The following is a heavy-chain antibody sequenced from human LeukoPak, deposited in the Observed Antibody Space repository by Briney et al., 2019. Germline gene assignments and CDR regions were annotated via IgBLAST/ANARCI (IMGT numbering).Heavy chain of an antibody. V-gene: IGHV3-21*04. CDR1: GFTFSSYS. Sequence: GGSLRLSCAASGFTFSSYSMNWVRQAPGKGLEWVSSISSSSSYIYYADSVKGRFTISRDNAKNSLYLQMNSLRAEDTAVYYCARKTNAGWRDAFDIWGQGTMVTVSS. CDR3: ARKTNAGWRDAFDI. J-gene: IGHJ3*02. D-gene: IGHD6-19*01. CDR2: ISSSSSYI.